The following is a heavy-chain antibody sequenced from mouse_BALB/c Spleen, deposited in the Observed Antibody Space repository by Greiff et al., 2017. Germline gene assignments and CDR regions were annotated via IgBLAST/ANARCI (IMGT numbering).Heavy chain of an antibody. D-gene: IGHD2-3*01. V-gene: IGHV5-6-5*01. J-gene: IGHJ3*01. CDR3: ARVDDGYYWFAY. CDR2: ISSGGST. CDR1: GFTFSSYA. Sequence: EVQLQESGGGLVKPGGSLKLSCAASGFTFSSYAMSWVRQTPEKRLEWVASISSGGSTYYPDSVKGRFTISRDNARNILYLQMSSLRSEDTAMYYCARVDDGYYWFAYWGQGTLVTVSA.